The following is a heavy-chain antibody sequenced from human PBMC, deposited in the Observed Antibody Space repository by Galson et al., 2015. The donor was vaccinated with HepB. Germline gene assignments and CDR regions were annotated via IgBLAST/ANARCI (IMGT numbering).Heavy chain of an antibody. CDR2: ISSSSYT. CDR3: ARSSHYGELPNALFDP. CDR1: GFTFSDYY. V-gene: IGHV3-11*06. D-gene: IGHD4-17*01. J-gene: IGHJ5*02. Sequence: SLRLSCAASGFTFSDYYMSWIRQAPGKGLEWVSYISSSSYTNYADSVKGRFTISRDNAKNSLYLQMNSLRAEDTAVYYCARSSHYGELPNALFDPWGQGTLVTVSS.